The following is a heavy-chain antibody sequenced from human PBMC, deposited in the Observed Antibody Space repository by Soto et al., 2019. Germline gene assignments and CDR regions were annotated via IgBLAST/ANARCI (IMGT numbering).Heavy chain of an antibody. CDR1: GFTFSNYW. CDR2: INRDGSEK. V-gene: IGHV3-7*01. Sequence: EVPLVESGGGLVQPGGSLRLSCTASGFTFSNYWMSWVRQAPGKGLEWVANINRDGSEKNYVASVKGRFTISRDNAKNSLYLQMNSLRAEDTAVYYCARDLGICSGVRCYSVFDYWGQGTLVTVSS. J-gene: IGHJ4*02. D-gene: IGHD2-15*01. CDR3: ARDLGICSGVRCYSVFDY.